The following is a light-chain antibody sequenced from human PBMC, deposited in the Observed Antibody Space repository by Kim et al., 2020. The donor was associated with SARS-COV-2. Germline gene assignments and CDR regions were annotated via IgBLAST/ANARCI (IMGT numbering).Light chain of an antibody. J-gene: IGKJ4*01. V-gene: IGKV1-39*01. Sequence: ASVGDRVTIPCRTSHNTRGHLNCYQQKPGKAPDLLIFDASSLRGGVPSRFNGSGSGTDFTLTISNLQPDDSATYYCQQSYSSPLTFGGVTKVYIK. CDR3: QQSYSSPLT. CDR1: HNTRGH. CDR2: DAS.